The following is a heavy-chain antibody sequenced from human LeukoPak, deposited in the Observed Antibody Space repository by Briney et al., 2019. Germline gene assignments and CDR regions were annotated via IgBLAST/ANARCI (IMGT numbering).Heavy chain of an antibody. V-gene: IGHV3-33*06. J-gene: IGHJ3*02. Sequence: GGSLRLSCAASGFTFSSYGMHWVRQAPGKGLEWVAVIWYDGSIKYYADSVKGRFTISRDNSKNTLYLQMNSLRAEDTAVYYCAKDGEQWLVVGGAFDIWGQGTMVTVSS. CDR2: IWYDGSIK. CDR3: AKDGEQWLVVGGAFDI. D-gene: IGHD6-19*01. CDR1: GFTFSSYG.